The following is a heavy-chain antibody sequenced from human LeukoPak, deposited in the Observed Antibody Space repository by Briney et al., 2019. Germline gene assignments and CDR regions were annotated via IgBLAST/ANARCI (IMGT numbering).Heavy chain of an antibody. J-gene: IGHJ4*02. CDR3: AASATVTRAFDY. CDR2: ISGSGGST. V-gene: IGHV3-23*01. CDR1: GFTFSSYW. D-gene: IGHD4-17*01. Sequence: EPGGSLRLSCAASGFTFSSYWMSWVRQAPGKGLEWVSAISGSGGSTYYADSVKGRFTISRDNSKNTLYLQMNSLRAEDTAVYYCAASATVTRAFDYWGQGTLVTVSS.